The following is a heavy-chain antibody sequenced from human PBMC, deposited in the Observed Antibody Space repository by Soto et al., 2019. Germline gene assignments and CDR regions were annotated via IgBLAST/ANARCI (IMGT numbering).Heavy chain of an antibody. CDR2: ISYDGTNK. J-gene: IGHJ4*02. CDR1: GFTFRNFG. Sequence: QTGGSLRLSCAASGFTFRNFGMHWVRQAPGKGLEWVAVISYDGTNKYYADSVKGRFTISRDNSKNTLYLQINSLRAEDTAVYYCAKAVPPFVVVTASDYWGQGTLVTLSS. D-gene: IGHD2-21*02. V-gene: IGHV3-30*18. CDR3: AKAVPPFVVVTASDY.